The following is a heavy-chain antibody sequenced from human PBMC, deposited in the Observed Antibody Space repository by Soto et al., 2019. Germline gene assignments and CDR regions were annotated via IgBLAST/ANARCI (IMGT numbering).Heavy chain of an antibody. CDR2: INSDGSST. CDR1: GFTFTSYW. CDR3: VRDVAVAGIHWFDP. J-gene: IGHJ5*02. D-gene: IGHD6-13*01. Sequence: EVQLVESGGGLVQPGGSLRLSCAASGFTFTSYWMHWVRQAPGKGLVWVSRINSDGSSTSYADSVKGRFTISRDNAQKTLYLQMNSLRAEDTAVYYCVRDVAVAGIHWFDPWGQGTLVTVSS. V-gene: IGHV3-74*01.